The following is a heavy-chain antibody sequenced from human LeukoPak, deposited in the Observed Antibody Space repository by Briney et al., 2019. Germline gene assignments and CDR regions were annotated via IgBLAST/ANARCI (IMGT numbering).Heavy chain of an antibody. CDR3: ARGRGDYVWGSYRPIHY. Sequence: SETLSLTCAVYGGSFSGYYWSWIRQPPGKGLEWIGEINHSGSTNYNPSLKSRVTISVDTSKNQFSLKLSSVTAADTAAYYCARGRGDYVWGSYRPIHYWGQGTLVTVSS. V-gene: IGHV4-34*01. D-gene: IGHD3-16*02. CDR1: GGSFSGYY. CDR2: INHSGST. J-gene: IGHJ4*02.